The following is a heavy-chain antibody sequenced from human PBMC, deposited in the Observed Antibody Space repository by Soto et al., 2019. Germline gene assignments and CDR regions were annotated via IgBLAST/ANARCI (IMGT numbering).Heavy chain of an antibody. Sequence: SETLSLTCAVYGGSFSGYYWSWIRQPPGKGLEWIGEINHSGSTNYNPSLKSRVTISVDTSKNQFSLKLSSVTAADTAVYYCARESVTGRSGGYFDYWGQGTLVTVSS. J-gene: IGHJ4*02. D-gene: IGHD1-20*01. CDR2: INHSGST. CDR3: ARESVTGRSGGYFDY. V-gene: IGHV4-34*01. CDR1: GGSFSGYY.